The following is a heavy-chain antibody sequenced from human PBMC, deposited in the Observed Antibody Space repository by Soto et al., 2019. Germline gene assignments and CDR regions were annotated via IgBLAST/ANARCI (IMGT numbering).Heavy chain of an antibody. J-gene: IGHJ5*02. D-gene: IGHD6-19*01. Sequence: SETLSLTCAVYGGSFSGYYWSWIRQPPGKGLEWIGEINHSGSTNYNPSLKSRVTISVDTSKNQFSLKLSSVTAADTAVYYCARDHKYRQQWLSSIGWFDPWGQGTLVTVSS. CDR3: ARDHKYRQQWLSSIGWFDP. CDR1: GGSFSGYY. V-gene: IGHV4-34*01. CDR2: INHSGST.